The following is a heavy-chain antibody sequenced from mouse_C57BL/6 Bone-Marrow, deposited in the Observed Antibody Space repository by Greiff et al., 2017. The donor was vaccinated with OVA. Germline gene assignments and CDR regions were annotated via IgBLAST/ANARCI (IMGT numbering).Heavy chain of an antibody. Sequence: QVQLKESGAELARPGASVKLSCKASGYTFTSYGISWVKQRTGQGLEWIGEIYPRSGNTYYNEKFKGKATLTADKSSSTAYMELRSLTSEDSAVYFCARRGGYYYGSSQLRGDYWGQGTTLTVSS. CDR1: GYTFTSYG. V-gene: IGHV1-81*01. J-gene: IGHJ2*01. CDR2: IYPRSGNT. D-gene: IGHD1-1*01. CDR3: ARRGGYYYGSSQLRGDY.